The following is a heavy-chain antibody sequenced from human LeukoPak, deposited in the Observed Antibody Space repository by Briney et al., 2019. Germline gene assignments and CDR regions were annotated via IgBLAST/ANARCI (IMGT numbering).Heavy chain of an antibody. V-gene: IGHV3-9*02. D-gene: IGHD4-17*01. CDR3: AKGGDYPPYYFDY. Sequence: GGSLRLSCAASGFTSDDYAMHWVRQAPGKGLEWVSGVSWNSGSIGYADSVKGRFTISRDNAKNSLYLQMNSLRAEDTALYYCAKGGDYPPYYFDYWGQGTLVTVSS. CDR1: GFTSDDYA. CDR2: VSWNSGSI. J-gene: IGHJ4*02.